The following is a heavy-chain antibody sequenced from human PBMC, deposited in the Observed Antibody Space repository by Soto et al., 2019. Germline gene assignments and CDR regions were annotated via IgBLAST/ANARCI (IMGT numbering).Heavy chain of an antibody. Sequence: PLGPLRLSCAASGFTFSSYWMSRVRQAPGKGLEWVANIKQDGSEKYYVDSVKGRFTISRDNAKNSLYLQMNSLRAEDTAVYYCARSIAARLNWFDPWGQGTLVTVS. CDR3: ARSIAARLNWFDP. CDR2: IKQDGSEK. J-gene: IGHJ5*02. V-gene: IGHV3-7*01. D-gene: IGHD6-6*01. CDR1: GFTFSSYW.